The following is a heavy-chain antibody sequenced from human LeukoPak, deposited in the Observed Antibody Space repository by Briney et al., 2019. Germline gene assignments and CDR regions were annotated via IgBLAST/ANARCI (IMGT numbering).Heavy chain of an antibody. CDR3: AKVYGGYISHYYMDV. CDR2: VSGSGDST. Sequence: GGTLRLSCAASGFTFSNYGMSWVRQAPGKGLEWVSAVSGSGDSTYYADSVKGRFTISRDNSKNTLYLQINSLRAEDTAVYYCAKVYGGYISHYYMDVWGKGTTVTVSS. CDR1: GFTFSNYG. V-gene: IGHV3-23*01. D-gene: IGHD5-12*01. J-gene: IGHJ6*03.